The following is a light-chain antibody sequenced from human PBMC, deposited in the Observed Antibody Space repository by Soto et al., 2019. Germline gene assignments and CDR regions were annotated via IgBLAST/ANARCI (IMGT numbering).Light chain of an antibody. V-gene: IGLV2-14*01. CDR2: EVS. CDR1: CSDIGGYNY. CDR3: SSFRSTTTL. Sequence: QSALTQPASVSGSPGQSITISCTGTCSDIGGYNYVSWYQQHPGKAPKLMIYEVSNRPSGVSNRFSGSKSGNTASLTISGLQAEDEADYYCSSFRSTTTLFGGGTKLTVL. J-gene: IGLJ2*01.